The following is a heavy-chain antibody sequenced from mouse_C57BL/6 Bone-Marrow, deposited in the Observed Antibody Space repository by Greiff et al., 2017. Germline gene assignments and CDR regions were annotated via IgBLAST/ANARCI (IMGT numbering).Heavy chain of an antibody. V-gene: IGHV1-26*01. D-gene: IGHD2-14*01. CDR3: ARSTTRYFDV. CDR1: GYTFTDYY. CDR2: INPNNGGT. Sequence: EVQLQQSGPELVKPGASVKISCKASGYTFTDYYMNWVKQSHGKSLEWIGDINPNNGGTSYNQKFKGKATLTVDKSSSTAYMELRSLTSEDSAVYYCARSTTRYFDVWGKGTTVTVSS. J-gene: IGHJ1*03.